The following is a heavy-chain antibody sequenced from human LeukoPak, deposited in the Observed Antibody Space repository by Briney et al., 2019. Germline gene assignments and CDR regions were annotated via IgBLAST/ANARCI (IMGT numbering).Heavy chain of an antibody. CDR2: ISSSSSYI. CDR3: ARVPWSGYYPRYYFDY. V-gene: IGHV3-21*01. J-gene: IGHJ4*02. CDR1: GFTFSSYS. D-gene: IGHD3-3*01. Sequence: PGGSLRLSCAASGFTFSSYSMNWVRQAPGKGLEWVSSISSSSSYIYYADSVKGRFTISRDNAKNSLYLQMNSLRAEDTAVYYCARVPWSGYYPRYYFDYWGQGTLVTVSS.